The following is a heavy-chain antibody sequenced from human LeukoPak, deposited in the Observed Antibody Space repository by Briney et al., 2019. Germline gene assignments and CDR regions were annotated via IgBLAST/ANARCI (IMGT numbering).Heavy chain of an antibody. CDR3: ARVKYYDSSGYYSEGWPYDY. V-gene: IGHV3-9*01. Sequence: GGSLRLSCAASGFTFGDYGMHWVRQAPGKGLEWVSGISWNSGSIRYADSVKGRFTISRDNAENSLYLQMNSLRAEDTAVYYCARVKYYDSSGYYSEGWPYDYWGQGTLVTVSS. CDR2: ISWNSGSI. D-gene: IGHD3-22*01. J-gene: IGHJ4*02. CDR1: GFTFGDYG.